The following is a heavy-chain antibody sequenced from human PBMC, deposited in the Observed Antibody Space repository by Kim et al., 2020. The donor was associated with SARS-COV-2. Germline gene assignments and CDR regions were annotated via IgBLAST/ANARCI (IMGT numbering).Heavy chain of an antibody. Sequence: GGSLRLSCVASGFSFSNYAMHWVRQAPGKGLEWVGVIWYDGTTEYYADSVRGRFTISRDNSKNTLFLQMNSLRVEDTAVYHCAKVGASGWYHIDYLGQGT. CDR2: IWYDGTTE. CDR3: AKVGASGWYHIDY. V-gene: IGHV3-33*06. J-gene: IGHJ4*02. D-gene: IGHD6-19*01. CDR1: GFSFSNYA.